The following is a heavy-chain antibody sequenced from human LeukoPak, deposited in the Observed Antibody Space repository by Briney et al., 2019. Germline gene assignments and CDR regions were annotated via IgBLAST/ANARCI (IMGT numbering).Heavy chain of an antibody. CDR1: GYTFTSYG. CDR2: ISAYNGNT. J-gene: IGHJ4*02. D-gene: IGHD3-22*01. V-gene: IGHV1-18*01. CDR3: ARSDITMIVVVTDY. Sequence: GASVKVSCKASGYTFTSYGISWVRQAPGQGLERMGWISAYNGNTNYAQKLQGRVTMTTDTSTSTAYMELRSLRSDDTAVYYCARSDITMIVVVTDYWGQGTLVTVSS.